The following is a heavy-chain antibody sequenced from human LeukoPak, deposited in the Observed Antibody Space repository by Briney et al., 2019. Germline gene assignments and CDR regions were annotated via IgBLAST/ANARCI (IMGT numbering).Heavy chain of an antibody. CDR3: ARDYYDGAATNWFDP. V-gene: IGHV1-2*02. D-gene: IGHD3-3*01. CDR1: GYTFTGYY. J-gene: IGHJ5*02. Sequence: GASVKVSCKASGYTFTGYYMHWVRQAPGQELEWMGWINPNSGGANYAQKFQGRVTMTRDTSISTAYMELSRLRYDDMAVYYCARDYYDGAATNWFDPWGQGTLVTVSS. CDR2: INPNSGGA.